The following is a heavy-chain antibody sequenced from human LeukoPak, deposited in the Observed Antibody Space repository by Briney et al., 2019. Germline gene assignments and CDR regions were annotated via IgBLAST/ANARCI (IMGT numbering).Heavy chain of an antibody. J-gene: IGHJ6*02. Sequence: GGSLRLSCAASGFTFSSYAMSWVRQAPGKGLEWVSAISGSGGSTYYADSVKGRFTISRDNSKNTLYLQMNSLRAEDTAVYYCAKPPPTTPLEDVGMDVWGQGTTVTVSS. CDR2: ISGSGGST. CDR3: AKPPPTTPLEDVGMDV. V-gene: IGHV3-23*01. D-gene: IGHD4-11*01. CDR1: GFTFSSYA.